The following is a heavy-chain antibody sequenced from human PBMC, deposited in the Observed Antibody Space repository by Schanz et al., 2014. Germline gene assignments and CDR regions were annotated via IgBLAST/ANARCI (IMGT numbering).Heavy chain of an antibody. Sequence: EVQLLESGGGLVQPGGSLRLSCVASGFTFFGSFAMSWVRQAPGKGLEWVSSISSTSSYIFYADSVKGRFTISRDNANNSLYLQMNSLRAEDTAVYYCAGAVATIRADSFDIWGQGTMVAVSS. V-gene: IGHV3-21*01. CDR1: GFTFFGSFA. D-gene: IGHD5-12*01. J-gene: IGHJ3*02. CDR3: AGAVATIRADSFDI. CDR2: ISSTSSYI.